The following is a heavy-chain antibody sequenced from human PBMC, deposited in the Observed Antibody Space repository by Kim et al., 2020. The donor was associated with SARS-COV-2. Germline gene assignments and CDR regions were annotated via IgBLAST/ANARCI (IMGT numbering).Heavy chain of an antibody. J-gene: IGHJ5*02. V-gene: IGHV7-4-1*02. Sequence: AQRFTGRFVVSEDTSVSTAYLQINNLKAEDTAIYYCARVYGVGSWGIDPWGQGTLVTVSA. CDR3: ARVYGVGSWGIDP. D-gene: IGHD3-10*01.